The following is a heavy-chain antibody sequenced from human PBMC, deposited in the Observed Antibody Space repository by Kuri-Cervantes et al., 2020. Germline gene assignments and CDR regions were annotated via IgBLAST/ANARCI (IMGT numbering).Heavy chain of an antibody. J-gene: IGHJ4*02. Sequence: GGSLRLSCTASGFTFGDYAMSWFRQAPGKGLEWVGFIRRKAYGGTTEYAASVKGRFTISRDDSKSIAYLQMNSLKTEDTAVYYCTTGDIVVVPAAVLNYYFDYWGQGTLVTVSS. CDR3: TTGDIVVVPAAVLNYYFDY. CDR1: GFTFGDYA. CDR2: IRRKAYGGTT. D-gene: IGHD2-2*01. V-gene: IGHV3-49*03.